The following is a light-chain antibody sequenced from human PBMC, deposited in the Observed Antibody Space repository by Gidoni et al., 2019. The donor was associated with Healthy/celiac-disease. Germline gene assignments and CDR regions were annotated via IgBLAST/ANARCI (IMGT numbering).Light chain of an antibody. V-gene: IGKV1-39*01. Sequence: DIQMTQSPSSLSASVGDRVTIPCRASQSISSYLNWYQQKPGKAPKLLSYAASSLQSGVPSRFSGSGSGTDFTLTISSLQPEEFATYYCQQSYSTPWRFGQGTKVEIK. J-gene: IGKJ1*01. CDR2: AAS. CDR3: QQSYSTPWR. CDR1: QSISSY.